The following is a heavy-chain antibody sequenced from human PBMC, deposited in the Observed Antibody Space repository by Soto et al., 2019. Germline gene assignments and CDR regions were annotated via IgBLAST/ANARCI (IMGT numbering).Heavy chain of an antibody. J-gene: IGHJ4*02. CDR1: GGSISSSNW. Sequence: QVQLQESGPGLVKPSGTLSLTCAVSGGSISSSNWWSWVRKPPGKGLEWIGKIYHSGSTNYNPSLKSRVTISVDKSKNQFSLKLSSVTAADTAVYYCARVYMVRGTIIRYFDYWGQGTLVTVSS. CDR3: ARVYMVRGTIIRYFDY. D-gene: IGHD3-10*01. V-gene: IGHV4-4*02. CDR2: IYHSGST.